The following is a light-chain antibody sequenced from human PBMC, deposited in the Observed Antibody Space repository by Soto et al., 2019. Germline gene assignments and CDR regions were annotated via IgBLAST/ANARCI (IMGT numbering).Light chain of an antibody. Sequence: DIQMTQSPSTLSGSVGDRGTITCRASQTISSWLAWYQQKPGKAPKLLIYKASTLKSGVPSRFSGSGSGTEFTLTIRSLQPADFATYYCQHYNSYSEAFGQGTKVDIK. CDR1: QTISSW. J-gene: IGKJ1*01. V-gene: IGKV1-5*03. CDR3: QHYNSYSEA. CDR2: KAS.